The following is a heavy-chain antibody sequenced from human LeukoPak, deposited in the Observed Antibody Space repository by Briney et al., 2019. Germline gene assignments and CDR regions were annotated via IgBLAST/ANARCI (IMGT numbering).Heavy chain of an antibody. V-gene: IGHV1-46*01. D-gene: IGHD3-22*01. CDR2: VNPSGGGT. J-gene: IGHJ4*02. CDR3: ARGSTARSYYDTSGYYRGALDY. Sequence: ASVKVSCKASGYTFTGYYMHWVRQAPGQGLEWLGLVNPSGGGTTYAQKFQGRVTMTRDMSTSTVYMELSSLRSEDTAVYYCARGSTARSYYDTSGYYRGALDYWGQGTLVTVSS. CDR1: GYTFTGYY.